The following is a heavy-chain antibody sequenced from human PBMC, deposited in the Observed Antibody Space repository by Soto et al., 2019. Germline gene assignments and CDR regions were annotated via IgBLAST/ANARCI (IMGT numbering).Heavy chain of an antibody. CDR2: IIPILGIA. CDR1: GGTFSSYT. CDR3: ARDLGGDYGEEYFDY. Sequence: QVQLVQSGAEVKKPGSSVKVSCKASGGTFSSYTISWVRQAPGQGLEWMGRIIPILGIANYAQKFQGRVTITADKSTSTAYIELSSLRSEDTAVYYCARDLGGDYGEEYFDYWGQGTLVTVSS. J-gene: IGHJ4*02. V-gene: IGHV1-69*08. D-gene: IGHD4-17*01.